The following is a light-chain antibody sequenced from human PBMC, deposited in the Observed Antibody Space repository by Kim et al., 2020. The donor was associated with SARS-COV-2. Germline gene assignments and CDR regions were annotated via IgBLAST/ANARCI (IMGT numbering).Light chain of an antibody. V-gene: IGKV1-16*02. CDR1: QGMSNY. Sequence: ACVGDRVTITCRASQGMSNYLAGYQQKPGKAPKSLIYDASSLQSGVPSKFSGSGSGTDFTLTISSLQPEDFATYYCQQYNSYPLTFGEGTRLEIK. J-gene: IGKJ5*01. CDR3: QQYNSYPLT. CDR2: DAS.